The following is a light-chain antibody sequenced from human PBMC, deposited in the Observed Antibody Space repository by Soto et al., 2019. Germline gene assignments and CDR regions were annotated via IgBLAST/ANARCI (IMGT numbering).Light chain of an antibody. CDR2: AAS. J-gene: IGKJ4*01. Sequence: EIVMTQSPATLSVSPGETATLSCRASQSVGSAVAWYQHKPGQAHSLLIVAASIRATGVPGRFGGGGSGTEFTLTLSSLQSEDFAVYYCQQYKNWPPLTFGGGTPVEIK. V-gene: IGKV3-15*01. CDR3: QQYKNWPPLT. CDR1: QSVGSA.